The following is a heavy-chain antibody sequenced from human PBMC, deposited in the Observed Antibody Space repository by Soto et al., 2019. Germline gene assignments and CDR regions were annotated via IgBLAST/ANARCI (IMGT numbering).Heavy chain of an antibody. CDR2: INHSGST. V-gene: IGHV4-34*01. CDR1: GGSFSGYY. Sequence: SETLSLTCAVYGGSFSGYYWSWIRQPPGKGLEWIGEINHSGSTYYNPSLKSRVTISVDTSKNQFSVKLSSVTAADTAVYYCARQFRKTIDYWGQGTLVTVSS. J-gene: IGHJ4*02. CDR3: ARQFRKTIDY.